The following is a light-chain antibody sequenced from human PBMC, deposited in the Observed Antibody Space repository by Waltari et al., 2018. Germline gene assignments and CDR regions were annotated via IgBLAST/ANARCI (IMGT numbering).Light chain of an antibody. V-gene: IGKV3-20*01. CDR1: QSVSRSR. Sequence: EVVLTQSPATLSLSPGETATFSCRASQSVSRSRVAWYLHKPGQAPRLLIYGASGRATGIPDRFSGSGSGTDFSLTISRVEPEDFAVYYCQQYGSSVMYTFGQGTKLEIK. CDR3: QQYGSSVMYT. CDR2: GAS. J-gene: IGKJ2*01.